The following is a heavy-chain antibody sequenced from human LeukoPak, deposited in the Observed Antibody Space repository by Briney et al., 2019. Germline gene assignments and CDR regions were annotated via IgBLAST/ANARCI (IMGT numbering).Heavy chain of an antibody. CDR2: ISSSGSTI. V-gene: IGHV3-11*01. CDR3: ARAGPSSWYSLDYYYGMDV. CDR1: GFTFSDYY. Sequence: PGGSLRLSRAASGFTFSDYYMSWIRQAPGKGLEWVSYISSSGSTIYYADSVKGRFTISRDNAKNSLYLQMNSLRAEDTAVYYCARAGPSSWYSLDYYYGMDVWGQGTTITVSS. D-gene: IGHD6-13*01. J-gene: IGHJ6*02.